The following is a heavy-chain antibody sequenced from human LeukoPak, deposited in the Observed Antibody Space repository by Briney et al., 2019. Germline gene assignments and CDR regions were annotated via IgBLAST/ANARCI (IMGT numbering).Heavy chain of an antibody. V-gene: IGHV4-4*07. CDR3: ARDFPEYDILTGYQPVGYFDY. Sequence: SETLSLTCTVSGGSISSYYWSWIRQPAGKGLEWIGRIYASGSTNYNPSPKSRVTMSVDTSKNQFSLKLSSVTAADTAVYYCARDFPEYDILTGYQPVGYFDYWGQGTLVTVSS. D-gene: IGHD3-9*01. CDR2: IYASGST. CDR1: GGSISSYY. J-gene: IGHJ4*02.